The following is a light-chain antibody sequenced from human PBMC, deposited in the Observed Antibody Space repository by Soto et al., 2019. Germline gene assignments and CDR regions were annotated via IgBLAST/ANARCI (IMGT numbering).Light chain of an antibody. CDR1: QSISSY. CDR3: QQSYSTPPT. Sequence: DFQRNPSPASLSASVRHRVTITCLASQSISSYLNWYQQKPGKAPKLLIYAASSLQSGVPSRFSGSGSGTDFTLTISSLQPEDFATYYCQQSYSTPPTFGQGTKVDIK. V-gene: IGKV1-39*01. J-gene: IGKJ1*01. CDR2: AAS.